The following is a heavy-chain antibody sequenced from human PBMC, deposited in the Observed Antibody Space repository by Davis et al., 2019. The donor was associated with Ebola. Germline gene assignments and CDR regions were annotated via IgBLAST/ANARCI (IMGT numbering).Heavy chain of an antibody. Sequence: SGPTLVKPTETLTLTCTVPGFPLSNARMGVGWIRQPPGKALECLGFIFWDDDRRYSPSLKSRLTITKDTSKNQVVLTITNMDPADTATYYCTRLAYTNGWFYFDSWGQGSLVTVSS. V-gene: IGHV2-5*02. D-gene: IGHD2-8*01. CDR3: TRLAYTNGWFYFDS. CDR2: IFWDDDR. CDR1: GFPLSNARMG. J-gene: IGHJ4*02.